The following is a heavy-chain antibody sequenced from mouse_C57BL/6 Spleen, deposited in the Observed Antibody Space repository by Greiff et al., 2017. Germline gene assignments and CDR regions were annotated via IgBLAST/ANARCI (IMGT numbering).Heavy chain of an antibody. V-gene: IGHV1-72*01. J-gene: IGHJ3*01. D-gene: IGHD2-1*01. CDR3: ARDKNYYGNYQFAY. CDR2: LGPNRGGT. Sequence: QVQLMQPGAELVKPGASVKLSCKASGYTFTSYWMHWVKQTPGRGLEWVGRLGPNRGGTKYTEKFKSQDTLTVDKPSSTDYMQLSSLTSEDSAVYYCARDKNYYGNYQFAYWGQGTLVTVSA. CDR1: GYTFTSYW.